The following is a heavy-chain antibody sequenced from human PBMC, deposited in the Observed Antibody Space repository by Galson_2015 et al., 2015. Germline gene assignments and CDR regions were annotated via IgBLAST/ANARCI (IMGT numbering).Heavy chain of an antibody. V-gene: IGHV5-51*03. CDR2: IYPGDSDT. CDR3: ARPNYYDSSGAHYYFDY. Sequence: QSGAEVKKPGESLKISCKGSGYSFTSYWIGWVRQMPGKGLEWMGIIYPGDSDTRYSPSFQGQVTISADKSISTAYLQWSSLKASDTAMYCCARPNYYDSSGAHYYFDYWGQGTLVTVSS. D-gene: IGHD3-22*01. CDR1: GYSFTSYW. J-gene: IGHJ4*02.